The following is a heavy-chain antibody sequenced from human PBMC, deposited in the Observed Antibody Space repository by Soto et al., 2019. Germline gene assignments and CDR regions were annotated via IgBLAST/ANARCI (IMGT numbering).Heavy chain of an antibody. CDR3: VKGVSYAFDI. CDR1: GFTFSNYA. V-gene: IGHV3-64D*06. Sequence: GGSLRLSCAASGFTFSNYAMYWVRQAPGKGLEYVSAIISNGGSTYYADSVKGRFTISRDNSKNTLYLQMSSLRAEDTAVYYCVKGVSYAFDIWGQGTMVTVSS. CDR2: IISNGGST. J-gene: IGHJ3*02. D-gene: IGHD3-16*01.